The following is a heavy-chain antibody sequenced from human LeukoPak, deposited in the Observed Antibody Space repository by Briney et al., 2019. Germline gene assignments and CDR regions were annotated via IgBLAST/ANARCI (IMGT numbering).Heavy chain of an antibody. Sequence: ASVKVSCKASGGTFSSYAISWVRQAPGQGLEWMGRIIPIFGTANYAQKFQGRVTITTDESTSTAYMELSSLRSEDTAVYYCARDRSDIISADPTDAFDIWGQGTMVTVSS. V-gene: IGHV1-69*05. D-gene: IGHD3-3*01. CDR2: IIPIFGTA. CDR3: ARDRSDIISADPTDAFDI. J-gene: IGHJ3*02. CDR1: GGTFSSYA.